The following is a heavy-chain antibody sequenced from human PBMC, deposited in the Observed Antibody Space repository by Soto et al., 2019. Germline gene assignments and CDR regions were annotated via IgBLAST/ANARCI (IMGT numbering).Heavy chain of an antibody. V-gene: IGHV3-23*01. CDR1: GFTFSSYA. CDR3: AKAWDFWSGYSY. CDR2: ISGSGGST. J-gene: IGHJ4*02. Sequence: PGGSLRLSCAASGFTFSSYAMSWVRQAPGKGLEWVSAISGSGGSTYYADSVKGRITISRDNSKNTLYLQMNSLRAEDTAVYYCAKAWDFWSGYSYWGQGTLVTVSS. D-gene: IGHD3-3*01.